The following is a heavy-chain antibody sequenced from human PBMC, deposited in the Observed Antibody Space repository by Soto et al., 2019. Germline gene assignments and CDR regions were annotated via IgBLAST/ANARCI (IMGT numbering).Heavy chain of an antibody. V-gene: IGHV3-21*01. Sequence: GGSLRLSCAASGFSFSSYTMNWVRQAPGKGLEWVSSISSSTSYIYFADSVKGRFTISRDNARNSLHLQMDSLRADDTAVYYCARGFCSSAPCLDPWGQGTLVTVSS. J-gene: IGHJ5*02. D-gene: IGHD6-19*01. CDR1: GFSFSSYT. CDR2: ISSSTSYI. CDR3: ARGFCSSAPCLDP.